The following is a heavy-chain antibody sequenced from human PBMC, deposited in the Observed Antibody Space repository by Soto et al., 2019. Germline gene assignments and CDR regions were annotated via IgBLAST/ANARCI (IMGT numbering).Heavy chain of an antibody. J-gene: IGHJ6*02. D-gene: IGHD3-10*01. V-gene: IGHV5-10-1*01. CDR1: GYSFTSYW. CDR3: ARHPYYYGSGSYYNYYYGMDV. CDR2: IDPSDSYT. Sequence: PGESLKISCKGSGYSFTSYWISWVRQMPGKGLEWMGRIDPSDSYTNYSPSFQGHVTISADKSISTAYLQWGSLKASDTAMYYCARHPYYYGSGSYYNYYYGMDVWGQGTTVTVSS.